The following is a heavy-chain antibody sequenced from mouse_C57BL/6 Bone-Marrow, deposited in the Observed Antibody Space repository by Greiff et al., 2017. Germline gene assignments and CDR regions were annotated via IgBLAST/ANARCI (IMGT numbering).Heavy chain of an antibody. CDR3: ARGRWSFAY. V-gene: IGHV1-61*01. CDR1: GYTFTSYW. CDR2: IYPSDSET. J-gene: IGHJ3*01. Sequence: QVQLQQPGAELVRPGSSVKLSCKASGYTFTSYWMDWVKQRPGQGLEWIGNIYPSDSETHYNQRFKDKATLTVDKSSSTAYMQLSSLTSEDSAVYYCARGRWSFAYWGQGTLVTVSA. D-gene: IGHD2-3*01.